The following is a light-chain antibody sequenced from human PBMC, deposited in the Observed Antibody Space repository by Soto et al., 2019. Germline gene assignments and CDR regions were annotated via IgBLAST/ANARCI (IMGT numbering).Light chain of an antibody. Sequence: EIVWTQSPATLYLSPGERATLSCRASQSVSSNLASYQQKPGQAPRLLIYDASNRATGIPARFSGSGSGTDFTLTISSLEPEDCAVYYCQQRSNWPFLTFGGGTKVEIK. CDR2: DAS. V-gene: IGKV3-11*01. CDR1: QSVSSN. CDR3: QQRSNWPFLT. J-gene: IGKJ4*01.